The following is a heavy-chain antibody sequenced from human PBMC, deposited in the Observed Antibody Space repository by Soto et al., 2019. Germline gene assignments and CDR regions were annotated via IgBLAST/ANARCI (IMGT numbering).Heavy chain of an antibody. D-gene: IGHD1-1*01. CDR3: TRERNMYGMDV. J-gene: IGHJ6*02. CDR2: MNPNSGNT. V-gene: IGHV1-8*01. CDR1: GYTFTSYD. Sequence: QVQLVQSGAEVKKPGASVKVSCKASGYTFTSYDINWVRQATGQGLEWMGWMNPNSGNTVYAQKFQDRVTMTRNTSISTAYMELCILRSEDTAVYYCTRERNMYGMDVWCQGTTVTVSS.